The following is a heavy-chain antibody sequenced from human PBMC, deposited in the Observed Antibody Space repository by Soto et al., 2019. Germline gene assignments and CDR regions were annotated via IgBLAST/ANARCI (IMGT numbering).Heavy chain of an antibody. D-gene: IGHD5-12*01. Sequence: QVQLVQSGAEVKKPESSVKVSCKAPGGTFSTYAISWVRQAPGQGLEWMGGIIPMFGTANYAQRFQDSVTITADEATNTVYMELSSLRSEDTAVYFGASGVQLWLRRINSGYSGWGQGTLVTVSS. CDR1: GGTFSTYA. CDR3: ASGVQLWLRRINSGYSG. J-gene: IGHJ4*02. V-gene: IGHV1-69*12. CDR2: IIPMFGTA.